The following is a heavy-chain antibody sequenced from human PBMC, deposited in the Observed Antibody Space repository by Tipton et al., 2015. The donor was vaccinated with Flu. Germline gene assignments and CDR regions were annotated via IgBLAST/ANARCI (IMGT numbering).Heavy chain of an antibody. J-gene: IGHJ4*02. CDR2: INSDGSST. V-gene: IGHV3-74*01. CDR1: GFTFSTYW. Sequence: SLRLSCAASGFTFSTYWMHWVRQPPGKGLVWVSRINSDGSSTSYADSVKGRFTISRDNAKNTLYLQMNSLRAEDTAVYYCARDDPTAEALFDYWCPGTLVTVSS. CDR3: ARDDPTAEALFDY. D-gene: IGHD2-21*02.